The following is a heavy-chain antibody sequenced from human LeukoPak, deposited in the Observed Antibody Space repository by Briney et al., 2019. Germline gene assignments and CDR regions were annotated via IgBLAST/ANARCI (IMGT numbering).Heavy chain of an antibody. CDR3: ATGLIVVVKEALWNDF. J-gene: IGHJ4*02. CDR2: FSPEEDER. Sequence: ASVKVSCKASGYTFTSYDINWVRQPPGKGLEWMGGFSPEEDERIYAQKFQGRLTMTEDTSADTAYMELNNLRSEDTAVYYCATGLIVVVKEALWNDFWGQGTLVTVSS. D-gene: IGHD2-2*01. V-gene: IGHV1-24*01. CDR1: GYTFTSYD.